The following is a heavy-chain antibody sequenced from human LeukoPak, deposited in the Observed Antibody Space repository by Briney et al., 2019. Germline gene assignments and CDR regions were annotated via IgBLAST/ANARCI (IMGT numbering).Heavy chain of an antibody. V-gene: IGHV3-9*01. D-gene: IGHD6-6*01. Sequence: PGGSLRLSCAASRFTFDDYAMHWVRQAPGKGLEWVSGISWNSFTIGYADSVKGRFTISRDNAKNSLYLQMNSLRAEDTAVYYCARVSSSSVLGMGWVYYYYYMDVWGKGTTVTVSS. CDR3: ARVSSSSVLGMGWVYYYYYMDV. CDR1: RFTFDDYA. J-gene: IGHJ6*03. CDR2: ISWNSFTI.